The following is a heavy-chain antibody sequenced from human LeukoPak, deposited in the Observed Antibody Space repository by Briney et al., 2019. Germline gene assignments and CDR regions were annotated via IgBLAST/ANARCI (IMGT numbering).Heavy chain of an antibody. V-gene: IGHV3-21*01. CDR3: ARHCSGGACYSDPRYYYYHMDV. CDR2: ISSSNSGI. CDR1: GFTFSSYN. D-gene: IGHD2-15*01. J-gene: IGHJ6*03. Sequence: GGSLRLSCAASGFTFSSYNMNWVRQAPGKGLEWVSSISSSNSGIYYADSVKGRFTISRDNAKNSLYLQMNSLRAEDTAVYYCARHCSGGACYSDPRYYYYHMDVWGKGTTVTVSS.